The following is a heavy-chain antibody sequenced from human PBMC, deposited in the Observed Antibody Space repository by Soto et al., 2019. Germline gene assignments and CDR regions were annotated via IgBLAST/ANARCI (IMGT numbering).Heavy chain of an antibody. J-gene: IGHJ6*03. CDR2: INAGNGNT. Sequence: ASVKVSCKASGYTFTSYAMHWVRQAPGQRLEWMGWINAGNGNTKYSQKFQGRVTITRDTSASTAYMELSSLRSEDTAVYYCARGYPNCSSTSCYYMDVWGKGTTVTVSS. CDR3: ARGYPNCSSTSCYYMDV. CDR1: GYTFTSYA. V-gene: IGHV1-3*01. D-gene: IGHD2-2*01.